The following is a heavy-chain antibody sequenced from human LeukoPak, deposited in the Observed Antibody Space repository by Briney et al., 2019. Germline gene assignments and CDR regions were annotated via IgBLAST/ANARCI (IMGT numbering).Heavy chain of an antibody. V-gene: IGHV1-18*01. CDR2: ISADNGNT. CDR1: GYTFTSYG. D-gene: IGHD1-26*01. Sequence: ASVKVSCKASGYTFTSYGISWVRQAPGQGLEWMGWISADNGNTNYAQKLQGRVTMTTDTSTNTADMELRSLRSDDTAVYYCARSGGYLPYLFDYWGQGTLVTVSS. CDR3: ARSGGYLPYLFDY. J-gene: IGHJ4*02.